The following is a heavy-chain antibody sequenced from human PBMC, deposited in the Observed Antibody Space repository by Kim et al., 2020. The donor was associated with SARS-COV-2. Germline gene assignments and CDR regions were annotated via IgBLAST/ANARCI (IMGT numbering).Heavy chain of an antibody. CDR1: RFTFSSSA. Sequence: GGSLRLCCVASRFTFSSSAMTWVRQAPGKGLEWVSTIFGSGHGTYYADSVKGRFVVSRDNSKNTLYLQMNNLRGDDTAIYYCAKNVHITSVTFLWYFDLWGRGSSVTVSS. V-gene: IGHV3-23*01. D-gene: IGHD2-2*01. J-gene: IGHJ2*01. CDR3: AKNVHITSVTFLWYFDL. CDR2: IFGSGHGT.